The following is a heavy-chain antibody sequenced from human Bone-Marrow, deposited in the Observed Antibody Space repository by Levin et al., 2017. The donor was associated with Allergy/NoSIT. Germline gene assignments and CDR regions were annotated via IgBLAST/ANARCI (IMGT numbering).Heavy chain of an antibody. CDR3: ARFITIFGVVTHPPDY. V-gene: IGHV1-18*01. J-gene: IGHJ4*02. CDR1: GYTFTRYG. Sequence: ASVKVSCKASGYTFTRYGIIWVRQAPGQGLEWMGWISTDNGNVNFAQKFQGRITMTTDTSTSTAYMELRSLSFDDTAVYYCARFITIFGVVTHPPDYWGQGTLVTVSS. CDR2: ISTDNGNV. D-gene: IGHD3-3*01.